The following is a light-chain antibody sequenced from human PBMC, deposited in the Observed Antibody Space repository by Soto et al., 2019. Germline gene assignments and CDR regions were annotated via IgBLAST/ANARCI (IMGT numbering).Light chain of an antibody. CDR1: QSVSSN. CDR3: QQYGSSLIT. CDR2: GAS. V-gene: IGKV3-20*01. J-gene: IGKJ5*01. Sequence: EIVLTQSPVTLSVSPGERATLSCRASQSVSSNLAWYQQKPGQAPRLLIYGASSRATGIPDRFSGSGSGTDFTLTISRLETEEFAVYYCQQYGSSLITFGQGTRLEIK.